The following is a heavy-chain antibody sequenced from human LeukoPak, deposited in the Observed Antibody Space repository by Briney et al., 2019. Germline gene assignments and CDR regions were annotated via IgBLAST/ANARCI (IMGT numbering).Heavy chain of an antibody. J-gene: IGHJ4*02. CDR1: GFTFSSYA. D-gene: IGHD3-10*01. CDR2: ISYDGSNK. CDR3: AKDLGLHGSGSRTLDY. Sequence: PGGSLRLSCAASGFTFSSYAMHWVRQAPGKGLEWVAVISYDGSNKYYADSVKGRFTISRDNSKNTLYLQMNSLRAEDTAVYYCAKDLGLHGSGSRTLDYWGQGTLVTVSS. V-gene: IGHV3-30-3*01.